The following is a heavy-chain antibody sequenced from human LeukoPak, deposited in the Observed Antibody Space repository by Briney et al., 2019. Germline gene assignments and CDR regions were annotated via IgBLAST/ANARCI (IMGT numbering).Heavy chain of an antibody. J-gene: IGHJ4*02. D-gene: IGHD3-22*01. Sequence: GGSLRLSCAASGFTFSSYAMSWVRQAPGKGLEWASAISGSGGSTYYAASVKGRFTISRDFSKNTVFLHMNSLRAEDTAMYCCARGDDSGYYDYFDYWGQGALVTVSS. CDR1: GFTFSSYA. CDR2: ISGSGGST. V-gene: IGHV3-23*01. CDR3: ARGDDSGYYDYFDY.